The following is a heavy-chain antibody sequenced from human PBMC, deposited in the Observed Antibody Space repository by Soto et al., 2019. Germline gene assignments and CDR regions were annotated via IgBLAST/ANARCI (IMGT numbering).Heavy chain of an antibody. CDR2: ISSSSSYI. CDR3: ERDTIYGDVVGATDF. D-gene: IGHD1-26*01. J-gene: IGHJ3*01. V-gene: IGHV3-21*01. CDR1: GFTFSSYS. Sequence: PGGSLRLSCAASGFTFSSYSMNWVRQAPGKGLEWVSSISSSSSYIYYADSVKGRFTISRDNAKNSLYLQMNSLRAEDTAAYYCERDTIYGDVVGATDFWGQGTMVTVSS.